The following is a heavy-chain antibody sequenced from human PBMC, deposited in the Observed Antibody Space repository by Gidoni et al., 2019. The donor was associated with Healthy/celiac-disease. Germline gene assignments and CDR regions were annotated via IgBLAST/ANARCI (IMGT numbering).Heavy chain of an antibody. CDR1: GFTFSSYS. J-gene: IGHJ6*02. CDR3: ARDTDGSGRDV. V-gene: IGHV3-21*01. D-gene: IGHD3-10*01. Sequence: EVQLVESGGGMVKPGGSLRLSCAASGFTFSSYSMNWVRQAPGKGLEWVSAISSRSSYIYYADSVKGRFTISRDNAKNSLYLQMNSLRAEDTAVYYCARDTDGSGRDVWGQGTTVTVSS. CDR2: ISSRSSYI.